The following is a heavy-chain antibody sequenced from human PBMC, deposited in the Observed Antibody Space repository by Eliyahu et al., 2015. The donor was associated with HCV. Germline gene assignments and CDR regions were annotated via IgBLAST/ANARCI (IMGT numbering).Heavy chain of an antibody. J-gene: IGHJ4*02. CDR2: ISATGGAA. V-gene: IGHV3-23*01. D-gene: IGHD1-14*01. CDR3: ARQGSYKFFDF. Sequence: EVKLLESGGAWVQPGMSLRLSCAASGFTFTDYAVGWVRQAPGRGLQWVXXISATGGAAYYADSLAGRFTXSRDRSTRTVFLQMSSLRAEDTAFYYCARQGSYKFFDFWGQGTLVTVSS. CDR1: GFTFTDYA.